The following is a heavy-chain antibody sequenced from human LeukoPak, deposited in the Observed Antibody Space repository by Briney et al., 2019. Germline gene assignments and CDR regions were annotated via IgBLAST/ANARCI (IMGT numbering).Heavy chain of an antibody. Sequence: GASVKVSCMASGGAFSSYAISWVRQAPGQGLEWMGGIIPIFGTANYAQKFQGRVTITADESTSTAYMELSSLRSEDTAVYYCARGSVFRGQRLKVVAATNYYYYGMDVWGKGTTVTVSS. J-gene: IGHJ6*04. V-gene: IGHV1-69*13. CDR3: ARGSVFRGQRLKVVAATNYYYYGMDV. CDR1: GGAFSSYA. D-gene: IGHD2-15*01. CDR2: IIPIFGTA.